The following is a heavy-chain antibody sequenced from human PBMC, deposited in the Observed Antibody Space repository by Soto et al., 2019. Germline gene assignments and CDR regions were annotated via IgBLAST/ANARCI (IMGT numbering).Heavy chain of an antibody. J-gene: IGHJ6*02. CDR2: ISAYNGNT. V-gene: IGHV1-18*01. Sequence: SAKVSFKASCYTFTSYGISWVRQAPGQGLDWMGWISAYNGNTKYAQDLQGRVTMTTDTSTSTAYMELRSLRSDDTAVYYCARFSGGSYNTYYFYYGMDVWGQGTTVTVSS. D-gene: IGHD2-15*01. CDR1: CYTFTSYG. CDR3: ARFSGGSYNTYYFYYGMDV.